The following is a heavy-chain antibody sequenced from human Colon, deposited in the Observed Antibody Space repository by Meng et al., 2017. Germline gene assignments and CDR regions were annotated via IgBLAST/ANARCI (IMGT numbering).Heavy chain of an antibody. Sequence: GESLKISCEATGYRFSGYGMHWVRRAPGKGLEWVAVIWYDGSRRYYGDSVKGRFTISRDDSRDTLYLQMNSLRVEDTAVYYCARDSGVVTPILDYWGLGTLVTGAS. J-gene: IGHJ4*02. D-gene: IGHD2-21*02. V-gene: IGHV3-33*01. CDR1: GYRFSGYG. CDR2: IWYDGSRR. CDR3: ARDSGVVTPILDY.